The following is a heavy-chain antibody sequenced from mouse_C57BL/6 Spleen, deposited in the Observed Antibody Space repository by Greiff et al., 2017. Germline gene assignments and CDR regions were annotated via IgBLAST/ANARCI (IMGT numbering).Heavy chain of an antibody. Sequence: VQLKQSGPGLVKPSQSLSLTCSVTGYSITSGYYWNWIRQFPGNKLEWMGYISYDGSNNYNPSLKNRISITRDTSKNQFFLKLNSVTTEDTATYYCAREELDAMDYWGQGTSVTVSS. V-gene: IGHV3-6*01. CDR3: AREELDAMDY. CDR1: GYSITSGYY. J-gene: IGHJ4*01. D-gene: IGHD3-1*01. CDR2: ISYDGSN.